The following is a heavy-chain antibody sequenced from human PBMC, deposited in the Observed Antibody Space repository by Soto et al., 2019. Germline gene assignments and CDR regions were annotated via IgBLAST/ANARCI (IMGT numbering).Heavy chain of an antibody. V-gene: IGHV3-11*05. CDR3: ARAGGKRWIYLDN. J-gene: IGHJ4*02. CDR1: GLSFSDYY. D-gene: IGHD1-1*01. CDR2: IDSTSTYT. Sequence: QVQLVESGGGLVKPGGSLRLSCEASGLSFSDYYMTWIRQTPGKGLEWISYIDSTSTYTDYADSVKGRFSISRDNTRNSLYLQMNGRRVEGTELYCCARAGGKRWIYLDNWGQGTLITVSS.